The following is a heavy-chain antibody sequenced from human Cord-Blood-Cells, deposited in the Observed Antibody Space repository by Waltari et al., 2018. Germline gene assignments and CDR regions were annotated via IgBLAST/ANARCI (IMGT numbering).Heavy chain of an antibody. CDR1: GYTLTDLS. D-gene: IGHD3-3*01. Sequence: QVQLVQSGAEVKKPGASVKVSCHVSGYTLTDLSMNWVRQAPGKGLEWMGGFDPEDGETIYAQKFQGRVTMTEDTSTDTAYMELSSLRSEDTAVYYCATTTPSKEVGVDAFDIWGQGTMVTVSS. CDR2: FDPEDGET. V-gene: IGHV1-24*01. CDR3: ATTTPSKEVGVDAFDI. J-gene: IGHJ3*02.